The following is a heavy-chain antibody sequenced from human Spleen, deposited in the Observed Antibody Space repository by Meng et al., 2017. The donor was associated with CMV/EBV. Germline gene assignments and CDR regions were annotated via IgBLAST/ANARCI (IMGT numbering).Heavy chain of an antibody. CDR3: ARGSGTYYGHWFDP. J-gene: IGHJ5*02. Sequence: VCGGSFSGYYWSWIRQPPGKGLEWIGEISHSGSTNYNPSLKSRVTISLDASKNQFYLRLSSVTAADTAVYYCARGSGTYYGHWFDPWGQGTLVTVSS. CDR1: GGSFSGYY. CDR2: ISHSGST. D-gene: IGHD3-10*01. V-gene: IGHV4-34*01.